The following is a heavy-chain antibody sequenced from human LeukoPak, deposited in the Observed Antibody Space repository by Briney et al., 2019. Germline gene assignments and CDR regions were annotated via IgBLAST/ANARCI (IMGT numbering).Heavy chain of an antibody. CDR2: LFSSGTT. J-gene: IGHJ4*02. Sequence: PSETLSLTCTVSGGSISSYSWNWIRQPAGKGLKWIGRLFSSGTTKYNPSLESRVTMSVDTSKNQFSLNLTSVTAADTAVYYCAREGGGFDYWGQGTLVTVSS. CDR1: GGSISSYS. CDR3: AREGGGFDY. V-gene: IGHV4-4*07. D-gene: IGHD3-16*01.